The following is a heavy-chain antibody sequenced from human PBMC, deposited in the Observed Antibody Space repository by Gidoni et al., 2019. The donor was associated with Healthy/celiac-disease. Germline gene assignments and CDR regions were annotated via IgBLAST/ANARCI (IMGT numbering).Heavy chain of an antibody. Sequence: QVQLVASGGGVVQPWRSLSLSCAASGFTFRSYGMHWVRQAPGKGLEWVAVISYDGSNKYYADSVKGRFTISRDNSKNTLYLQMNSLRAEDTAVYYCAKDPTQQVKRRQYYLDDWGQGTLVTVSS. CDR1: GFTFRSYG. CDR2: ISYDGSNK. CDR3: AKDPTQQVKRRQYYLDD. V-gene: IGHV3-30*18. D-gene: IGHD6-13*01. J-gene: IGHJ4*02.